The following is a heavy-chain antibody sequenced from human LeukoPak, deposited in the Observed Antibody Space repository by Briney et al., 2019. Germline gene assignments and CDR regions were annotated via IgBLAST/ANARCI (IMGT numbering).Heavy chain of an antibody. Sequence: SETLSLTCTVSGDSISGYYWNWIRQPPGKGLEWIGFVHYSGSTNYNPLLKSRVTISVDISKNQFSLNLSSVTAADTAVYYCARARGGYGDYGSWFDPWGAGNPGPRLL. V-gene: IGHV4-59*01. J-gene: IGHJ5*02. D-gene: IGHD4-17*01. CDR1: GDSISGYY. CDR3: ARARGGYGDYGSWFDP. CDR2: VHYSGST.